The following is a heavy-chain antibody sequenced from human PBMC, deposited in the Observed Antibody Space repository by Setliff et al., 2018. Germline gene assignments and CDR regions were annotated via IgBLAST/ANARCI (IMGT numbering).Heavy chain of an antibody. V-gene: IGHV3-74*01. CDR1: GFSFNNYW. CDR3: VRGGEGRDDSNSGS. Sequence: PGGSLRLSCEASGFSFNNYWMYWVRQVPGKGLVWVSGINKDGDGTRYADSVRGRFTISRDNSKNTVYLRMNSLRAEDTAVYYCVRGGEGRDDSNSGSWGQGTLVTVSS. CDR2: INKDGDGT. D-gene: IGHD2-21*02. J-gene: IGHJ5*02.